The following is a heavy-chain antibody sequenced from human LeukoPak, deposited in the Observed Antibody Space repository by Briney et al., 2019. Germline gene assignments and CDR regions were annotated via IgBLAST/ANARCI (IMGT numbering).Heavy chain of an antibody. Sequence: GESLQISCKGSGYSFTSYWIGWVRQMPGKGLEWMGIIYPGDSDTRYSPSFQGQVTISADKSISTAYLQWSSLKASDTAMYYCARLSAEYYYDSSGYTGLGYWGQGTLVTVSS. J-gene: IGHJ4*02. CDR2: IYPGDSDT. V-gene: IGHV5-51*01. CDR1: GYSFTSYW. CDR3: ARLSAEYYYDSSGYTGLGY. D-gene: IGHD3-22*01.